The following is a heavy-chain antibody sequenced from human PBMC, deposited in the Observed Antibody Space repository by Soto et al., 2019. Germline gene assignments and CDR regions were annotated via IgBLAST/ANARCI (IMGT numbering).Heavy chain of an antibody. CDR1: GFTFSKYG. Sequence: EAQLVESGGGLVQPGGSLRLSCAASGFTFSKYGMHWVRQAPGKGLEYVSGISNNGAHTDYAKSVKGRFTISRDNSENTLYLQMGSLRAEDMALYYCARRGYGSRWPNVYMDGWCKGTTVTVSS. CDR3: ARRGYGSRWPNVYMDG. J-gene: IGHJ6*03. CDR2: ISNNGAHT. D-gene: IGHD6-13*01. V-gene: IGHV3-64*01.